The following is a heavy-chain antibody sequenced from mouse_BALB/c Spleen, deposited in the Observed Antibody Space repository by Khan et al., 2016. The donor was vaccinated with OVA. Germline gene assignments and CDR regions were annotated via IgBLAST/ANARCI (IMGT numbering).Heavy chain of an antibody. CDR3: ATSYYYGYYFDY. Sequence: EVQLQESGGGLVQPGGSRKLSCAASGFTFSSYGMHWVRQAPEKGLEWVAYISGDSSTIYYTDTVTGRFTISRDNPKNTLSLQMTSLMSEVTARYYCATSYYYGYYFDYWGPGTTLTVSS. V-gene: IGHV5-17*02. D-gene: IGHD1-1*01. J-gene: IGHJ2*01. CDR2: ISGDSSTI. CDR1: GFTFSSYG.